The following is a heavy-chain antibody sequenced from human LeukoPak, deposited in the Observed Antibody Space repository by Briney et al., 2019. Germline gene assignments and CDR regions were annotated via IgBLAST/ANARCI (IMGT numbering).Heavy chain of an antibody. J-gene: IGHJ4*02. D-gene: IGHD1-1*01. CDR2: FDPEDGET. V-gene: IGHV1-24*01. CDR3: GTVEVGPTGLGL. CDR1: GYTLTELS. Sequence: ASVKVSCKVSGYTLTELSMHWVRQAPGKGLEWMGGFDPEDGETIYAQKFQGRVTMTEDTSTDTAYMELSSLRSEDTAVYYCGTVEVGPTGLGLWGQGTLVTVSS.